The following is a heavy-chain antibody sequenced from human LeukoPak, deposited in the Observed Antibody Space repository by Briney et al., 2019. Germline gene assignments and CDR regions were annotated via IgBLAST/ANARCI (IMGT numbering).Heavy chain of an antibody. CDR2: INSDGSTT. CDR1: GFTFMSYW. V-gene: IGHV3-74*01. CDR3: AREGGGFPYYYDSSGYLTFDY. D-gene: IGHD3-22*01. J-gene: IGHJ4*02. Sequence: GGSLRLSCAASGFTFMSYWMHWVRQAPGKGLVWVSHINSDGSTTTYADSVRGRFTISRDNAKNSLYLQMNSLRAEDTAVYYCAREGGGFPYYYDSSGYLTFDYWGQGTLVTVSS.